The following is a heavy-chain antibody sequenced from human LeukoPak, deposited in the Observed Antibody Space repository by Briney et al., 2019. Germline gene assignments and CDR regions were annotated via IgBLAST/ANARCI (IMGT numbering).Heavy chain of an antibody. D-gene: IGHD4-17*01. V-gene: IGHV4-39*07. Sequence: NPSETLSLTCTVSGGSISSSSYYWGWIRQPPGKGLEWIGSIYYSGSTYYNPSLKSRVTISVDTSKNQFSLKLSSVTAADTAVYYCARDIDYGTDYWGQGTLVTVSS. CDR2: IYYSGST. J-gene: IGHJ4*02. CDR1: GGSISSSSYY. CDR3: ARDIDYGTDY.